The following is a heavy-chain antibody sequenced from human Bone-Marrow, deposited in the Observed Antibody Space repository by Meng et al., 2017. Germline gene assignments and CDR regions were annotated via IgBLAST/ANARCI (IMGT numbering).Heavy chain of an antibody. CDR3: AHRKYAFWTDRNNWFDP. Sequence: SGPTLVKPTQTLTLTCTFSGFSLKTPGVGVGWIRQPPRKALEWLAVIYWDDDKRFSPSLKTRLTITKDTSKNQVVLTLTNMDPVDTATYYCAHRKYAFWTDRNNWFDPWGQGTLVTVSS. V-gene: IGHV2-5*02. CDR2: IYWDDDK. J-gene: IGHJ5*01. CDR1: GFSLKTPGVG. D-gene: IGHD3/OR15-3a*01.